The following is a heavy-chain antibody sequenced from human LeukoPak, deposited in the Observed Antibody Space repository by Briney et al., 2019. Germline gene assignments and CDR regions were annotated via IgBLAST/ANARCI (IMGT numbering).Heavy chain of an antibody. CDR2: IYTSGST. J-gene: IGHJ4*02. D-gene: IGHD2-2*01. CDR1: GGSFSGYY. V-gene: IGHV4-59*10. CDR3: ARSLPAAMSYYFDY. Sequence: SETLSLTCAVYGGSFSGYYWSWIRQPAGKGLEWIGRIYTSGSTNYNPSLKSRVTMSVDTSKNQFSLKLSSVTAADTAVYYCARSLPAAMSYYFDYWGQGTLVTVSS.